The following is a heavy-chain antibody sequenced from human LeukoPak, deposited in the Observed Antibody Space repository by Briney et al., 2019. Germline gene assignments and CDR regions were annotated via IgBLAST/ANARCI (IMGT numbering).Heavy chain of an antibody. J-gene: IGHJ4*02. CDR2: IIPIFGTA. Sequence: SVKVSCKASGGTFSSYAISWVRQAPGQGLEWMGGIIPIFGTANYAQKFQGRVTITADKSTSTAYMELSSLRSEDTAVYYCAKTKSGSYEDYFDYWGQGTLVTVSS. D-gene: IGHD1-26*01. CDR1: GGTFSSYA. CDR3: AKTKSGSYEDYFDY. V-gene: IGHV1-69*06.